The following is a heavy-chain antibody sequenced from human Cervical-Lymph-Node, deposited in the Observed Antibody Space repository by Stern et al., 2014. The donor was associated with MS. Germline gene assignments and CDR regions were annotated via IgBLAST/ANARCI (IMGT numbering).Heavy chain of an antibody. CDR1: GVSINNHNYY. CDR3: ASGDGYTSSIFYY. V-gene: IGHV4-39*01. D-gene: IGHD5-12*01. CDR2: TYYSGTT. Sequence: QVQLQESGPGLVKPSETLSLTCAVSGVSINNHNYYWAWIRQPPGKGLEWIGTTYYSGTTYSNSSLKSRVTMPVDTSKKQISLKLSSVTAADTAVYYCASGDGYTSSIFYYWGQGTLVTVSS. J-gene: IGHJ4*02.